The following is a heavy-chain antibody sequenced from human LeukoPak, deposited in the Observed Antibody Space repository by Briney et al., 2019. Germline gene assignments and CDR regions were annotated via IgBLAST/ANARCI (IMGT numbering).Heavy chain of an antibody. CDR3: ARDNPPDY. V-gene: IGHV3-7*03. J-gene: IGHJ4*02. Sequence: GGSLRLSCVASGFTFSSSWMSWVRQAPGKGLEWVANIKQDGSEKSYVESVRGRFTISRDNAKNSLYLQLNSPRAEDTALYYCARDNPPDYWGQGTLVTVSS. CDR2: IKQDGSEK. CDR1: GFTFSSSW.